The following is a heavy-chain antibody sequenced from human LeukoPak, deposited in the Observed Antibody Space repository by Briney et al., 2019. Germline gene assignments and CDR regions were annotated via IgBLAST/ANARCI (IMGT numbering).Heavy chain of an antibody. CDR1: GYTFTDYY. V-gene: IGHV1-18*04. CDR2: ISAYNGNT. Sequence: ASVKVSCKASGYTFTDYYIHWVRQAPGQGLEWMGWISAYNGNTNYAQKLQGRVTMTTDTSTSTAYMELRSLRSDDTAVYYCARLGNYYGSGSYYYPFDYWGQGTLVTVSS. D-gene: IGHD3-10*01. J-gene: IGHJ4*02. CDR3: ARLGNYYGSGSYYYPFDY.